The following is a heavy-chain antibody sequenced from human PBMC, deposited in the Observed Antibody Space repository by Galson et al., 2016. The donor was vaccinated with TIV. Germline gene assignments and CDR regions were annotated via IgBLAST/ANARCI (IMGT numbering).Heavy chain of an antibody. Sequence: TLSLTCTVPGGSITNYYGSWIRQPPGKGLEWIGYIYYSGSTNYNPSLKSRVTISVDTSKNQFSLKLSSVTAADTAVYYCARLTYPLYFYGTEVWGQGTTVTVSS. CDR1: GGSITNYY. V-gene: IGHV4-59*08. J-gene: IGHJ6*02. CDR2: IYYSGST. CDR3: ARLTYPLYFYGTEV. D-gene: IGHD1-20*01.